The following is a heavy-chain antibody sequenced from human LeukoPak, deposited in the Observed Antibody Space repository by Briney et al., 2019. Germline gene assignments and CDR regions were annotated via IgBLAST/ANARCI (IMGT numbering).Heavy chain of an antibody. J-gene: IGHJ6*03. D-gene: IGHD2-8*01. CDR2: ISGSGGST. CDR1: GFTFSSYA. CDR3: AKDLVPTTPYYYYYTDV. Sequence: PGGSLRLSCAASGFTFSSYAMSWVRQAPGKGLEWVSAISGSGGSTYYADSVKGRFTISRDNSKNTLYLQMNSLRAEDTAVYYCAKDLVPTTPYYYYYTDVWGKGTTVTVSS. V-gene: IGHV3-23*01.